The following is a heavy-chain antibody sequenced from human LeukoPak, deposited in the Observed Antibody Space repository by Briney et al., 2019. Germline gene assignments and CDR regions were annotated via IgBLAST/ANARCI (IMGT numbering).Heavy chain of an antibody. J-gene: IGHJ2*01. Sequence: SETLSLTCTVSGGSISSSSYYWGWIRQPPGKGLEWIGNIYYSGRTYYNPSPKSRVTISVDTSKNQFSLKLSSVTATDTAVYYCARGVSMIVVVIHDWYFDLWGRGTLVTVSS. D-gene: IGHD3-22*01. CDR3: ARGVSMIVVVIHDWYFDL. CDR2: IYYSGRT. V-gene: IGHV4-39*01. CDR1: GGSISSSSYY.